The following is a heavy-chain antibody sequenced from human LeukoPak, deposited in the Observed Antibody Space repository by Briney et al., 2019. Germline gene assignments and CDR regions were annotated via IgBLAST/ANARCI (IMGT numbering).Heavy chain of an antibody. V-gene: IGHV1-18*01. J-gene: IGHJ5*02. Sequence: GASVKVSCKASGYTFTSYGISWVRQAPGQRLEWMGWISAYNGNTNYAQKLQGRVTMTTDISTSTAYMELRSLRSDDTAVYYCARAAQQLTNNWFDPWGQGTLVTVSS. CDR2: ISAYNGNT. CDR3: ARAAQQLTNNWFDP. D-gene: IGHD6-13*01. CDR1: GYTFTSYG.